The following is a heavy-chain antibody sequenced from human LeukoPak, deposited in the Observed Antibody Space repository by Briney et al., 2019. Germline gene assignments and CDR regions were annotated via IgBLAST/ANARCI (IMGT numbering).Heavy chain of an antibody. J-gene: IGHJ3*02. Sequence: PGGSLRLSCAASGFTFSDYYMSWIRQAPGKGLEWVSYISSSGSTIYYADSVKGRFTVSRDNSRNTLYLQMNSLRDEDTAVYYCARSSDHAFDIWGQGTMVTVSS. CDR1: GFTFSDYY. CDR3: ARSSDHAFDI. V-gene: IGHV3-11*04. CDR2: ISSSGSTI.